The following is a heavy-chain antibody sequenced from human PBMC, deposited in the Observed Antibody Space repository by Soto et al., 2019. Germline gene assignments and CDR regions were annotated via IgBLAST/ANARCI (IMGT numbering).Heavy chain of an antibody. Sequence: QVQLVQSGAEVKKPGASVKVSCKASGYTLPSYDINWVRQATGQGLEWMGWMNPNSANTGYAQKFPGRVTMTRNTPRSTAYMALSSLRSEDTAVYYCAGEGVRGMDVWGPGTTVTVSS. CDR3: AGEGVRGMDV. D-gene: IGHD1-1*01. V-gene: IGHV1-8*01. J-gene: IGHJ6*02. CDR1: GYTLPSYD. CDR2: MNPNSANT.